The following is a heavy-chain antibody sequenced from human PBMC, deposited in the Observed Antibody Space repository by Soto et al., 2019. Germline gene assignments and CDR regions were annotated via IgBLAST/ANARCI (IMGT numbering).Heavy chain of an antibody. J-gene: IGHJ4*02. V-gene: IGHV1-3*01. CDR2: INAGNGNT. D-gene: IGHD3-9*01. CDR1: GYTFTSYA. Sequence: GASLKGSCKASGYTFTSYAMHWVRQAPGQRLEWMGWINAGNGNTKYSQKFQGRVTITRDTSASTAYMELSSLRSEDTAVYYCARAERDYDILTGSPGYWGQGTLVTVSS. CDR3: ARAERDYDILTGSPGY.